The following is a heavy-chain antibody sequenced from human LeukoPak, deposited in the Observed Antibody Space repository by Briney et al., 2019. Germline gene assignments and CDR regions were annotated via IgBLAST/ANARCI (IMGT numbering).Heavy chain of an antibody. J-gene: IGHJ6*02. V-gene: IGHV4-39*07. CDR2: IYYSGTT. Sequence: SETLSLTCTVSGGSIISSHYFWGWIRQPPGKGLEWIGSIYYSGTTYYNPSLKSRATISLNTSKNQFSLKLSSVTAADTAVYYCARGRGGYNHYYYYGMDVWGQGTTVTVSS. CDR1: GGSIISSHYF. D-gene: IGHD5-24*01. CDR3: ARGRGGYNHYYYYGMDV.